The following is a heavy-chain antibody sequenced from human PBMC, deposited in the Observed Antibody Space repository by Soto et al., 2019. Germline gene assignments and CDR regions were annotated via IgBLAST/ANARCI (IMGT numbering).Heavy chain of an antibody. J-gene: IGHJ6*02. CDR2: IYYSGST. CDR1: GGSFSGYY. Sequence: SETLSLTCAVYGGSFSGYYWSWIRQPPGKGQEWIGEIYYSGSTYYNPSLKSRVTISVDTSKNQFSLKLSSVTAADTAVYYCARDRMEVVATGYYYYGMDVWGQGTTVTVSS. D-gene: IGHD5-12*01. V-gene: IGHV4-34*09. CDR3: ARDRMEVVATGYYYYGMDV.